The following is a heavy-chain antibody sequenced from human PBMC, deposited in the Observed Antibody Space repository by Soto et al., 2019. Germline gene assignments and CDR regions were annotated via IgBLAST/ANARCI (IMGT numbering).Heavy chain of an antibody. V-gene: IGHV3-23*01. CDR2: ISGSGRGT. J-gene: IGHJ4*02. CDR3: AKRVTTAVSWGPPGRDY. D-gene: IGHD4-17*01. Sequence: GGSLRLSCAASGFTFSSYAMSWVRQAPGKGLEWVSRISGSGRGTYYAGSVKGRFTISRDNSQDTLYLQMNSLRADDTAVFYCAKRVTTAVSWGPPGRDYWGQGTLVTVSS. CDR1: GFTFSSYA.